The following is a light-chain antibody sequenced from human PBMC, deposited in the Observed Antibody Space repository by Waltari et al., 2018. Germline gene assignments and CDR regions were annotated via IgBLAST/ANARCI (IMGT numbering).Light chain of an antibody. V-gene: IGKV4-1*01. CDR2: WAA. CDR1: QSVLYSSNNKNY. CDR3: QQYYRTPWT. Sequence: DIVMTQSPDSLAVSLGERATINCKSSQSVLYSSNNKNYLAWYQQKPGQPPKLLIYWAATRESGVPDRCSGSGSGTDFTLTISSQQAEDGAVCDCQQYYRTPWTFGQGTKVEIK. J-gene: IGKJ1*01.